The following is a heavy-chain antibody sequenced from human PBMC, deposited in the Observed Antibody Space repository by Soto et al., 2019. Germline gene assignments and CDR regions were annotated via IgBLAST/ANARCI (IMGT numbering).Heavy chain of an antibody. CDR1: GYTFTSYG. CDR2: ISAYNGNT. J-gene: IGHJ5*02. V-gene: IGHV1-18*01. CDR3: ARVGLRFLGWLQNWFDP. Sequence: ASVKVSCKASGYTFTSYGISWVRQAPGQGLEWMGWISAYNGNTNYAQKLQGRVTMTTDTSTSTAYMELGCLGSADTAVYYLARVGLRFLGWLQNWFDPWGQGTLVTVSS. D-gene: IGHD3-3*01.